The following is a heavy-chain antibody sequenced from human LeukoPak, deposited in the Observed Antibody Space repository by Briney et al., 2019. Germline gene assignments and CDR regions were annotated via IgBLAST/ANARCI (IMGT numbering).Heavy chain of an antibody. J-gene: IGHJ6*03. CDR2: IYYTGST. Sequence: SETLSLICTVSGGSISSSTYYWGWIRQPPGKGLEWIGSIYYTGSTYYNPSLKSRVTISVDTSQNQFSLRLSSVTAADTAVYYCARDDAGGPYYYYYYMDVWGKGTTVSVSS. V-gene: IGHV4-39*02. D-gene: IGHD3-16*01. CDR3: ARDDAGGPYYYYYYMDV. CDR1: GGSISSSTYY.